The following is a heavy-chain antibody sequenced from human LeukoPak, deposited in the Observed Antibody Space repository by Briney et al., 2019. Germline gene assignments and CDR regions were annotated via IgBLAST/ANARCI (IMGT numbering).Heavy chain of an antibody. CDR3: AKDRDPIYYYMDV. CDR1: GFTFSSYG. CDR2: IRYDGSNK. D-gene: IGHD3-10*01. J-gene: IGHJ6*03. Sequence: GGSLSLSCAASGFTFSSYGMHWVRQAPGKGLEGVAFIRYDGSNKYYADSVKGRFTISRDNSKNTLYLQMNSLRAEDTAVYYCAKDRDPIYYYMDVWGKGTTVTVSS. V-gene: IGHV3-30*02.